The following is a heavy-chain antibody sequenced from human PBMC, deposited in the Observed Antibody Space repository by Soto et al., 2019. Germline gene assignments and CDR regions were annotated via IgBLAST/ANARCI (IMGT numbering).Heavy chain of an antibody. CDR1: GGSISSYY. Sequence: PSETLSLTCTVSGGSISSYYCSWIRQPPGKGLEWIGSIYYSGSTYYNPSLKSRVTISVDTSKNQFSLKLSSVTAADTAVYYCARHRIQLWLHDYWGQGTLVTVSS. J-gene: IGHJ4*02. V-gene: IGHV4-59*05. CDR3: ARHRIQLWLHDY. D-gene: IGHD5-18*01. CDR2: IYYSGST.